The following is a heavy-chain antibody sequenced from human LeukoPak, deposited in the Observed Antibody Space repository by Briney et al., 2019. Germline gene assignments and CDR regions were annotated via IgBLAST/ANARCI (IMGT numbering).Heavy chain of an antibody. CDR3: ARTYSSSSYSPFDY. D-gene: IGHD6-13*01. CDR2: IYYGGGT. Sequence: GGSLRLSCAASGFIVSSTYMNWVRQAPGKGLGWVSVIYYGGGTYYTDSVKGRFTISRDNSKNTLYLQMNSLRAEDTAVYYCARTYSSSSYSPFDYWGQGTLVTVSS. CDR1: GFIVSSTY. V-gene: IGHV3-53*01. J-gene: IGHJ4*02.